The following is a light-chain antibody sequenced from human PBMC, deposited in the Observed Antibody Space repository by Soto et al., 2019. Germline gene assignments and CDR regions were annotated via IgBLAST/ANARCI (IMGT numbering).Light chain of an antibody. CDR3: QVWHSSSDHYV. CDR2: DDS. Sequence: SYELTQPPSVSVAPGQTARIACGGNNLGSESVHWYQQKPGQAPVLVVYDDSDRPSGIPERFSGSNSGDTATLTISRVEAGDEADYYCQVWHSSSDHYVFGTGTKLTVL. V-gene: IGLV3-21*02. J-gene: IGLJ1*01. CDR1: NLGSES.